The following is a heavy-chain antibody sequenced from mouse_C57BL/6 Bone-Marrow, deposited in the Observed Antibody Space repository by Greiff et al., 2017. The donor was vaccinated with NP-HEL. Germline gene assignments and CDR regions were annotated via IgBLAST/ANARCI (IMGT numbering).Heavy chain of an antibody. V-gene: IGHV1-4*01. J-gene: IGHJ2*01. CDR2: INPSSGYT. Sequence: QVHVKQSGAELARPGASVKMSCKASGYTFTSYTMHWVKQRPGQGLEWIGYINPSSGYTKYNQKFKDKATLTADKSSSTAYMQLSSLTSEDTAVYYSARRGYYFDDWGQGTTLTVSS. CDR1: GYTFTSYT. CDR3: ARRGYYFDD.